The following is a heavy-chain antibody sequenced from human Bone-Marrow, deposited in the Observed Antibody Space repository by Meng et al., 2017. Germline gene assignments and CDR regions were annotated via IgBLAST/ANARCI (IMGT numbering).Heavy chain of an antibody. CDR2: INSDGSIT. D-gene: IGHD6-25*01. CDR3: ARAPGIAAAA. J-gene: IGHJ4*02. V-gene: IGHV3-74*02. CDR1: GFTFSTYW. Sequence: EVQLVESGGGLVQPGGSLSLSGAASGFTFSTYWMHWFRQAPGKGLVWVSHINSDGSITGYADSVKGRFTISRDNAKNTLFLQMSSLRAEDTAVYYCARAPGIAAAAWGQGALVTVSS.